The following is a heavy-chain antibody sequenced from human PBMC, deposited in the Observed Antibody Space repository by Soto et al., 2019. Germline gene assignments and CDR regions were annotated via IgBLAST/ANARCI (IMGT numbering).Heavy chain of an antibody. V-gene: IGHV3-23*01. CDR2: ISGSGGST. CDR1: GFTFSSYA. CDR3: AKDPDPRQWLVPGTDY. Sequence: PGGSLRLSCAASGFTFSSYAMSWVRQAPGKGLEWVSAISGSGGSTYYADSVKGRFTISRDNSKNTLYLQMNSLRAEDTAVYYCAKDPDPRQWLVPGTDYWGQGTLVTVSS. J-gene: IGHJ4*02. D-gene: IGHD6-19*01.